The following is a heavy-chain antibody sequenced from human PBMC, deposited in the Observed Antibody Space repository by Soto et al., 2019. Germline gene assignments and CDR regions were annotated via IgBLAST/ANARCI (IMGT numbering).Heavy chain of an antibody. V-gene: IGHV1-18*01. CDR3: ARVGLDCSGGSCYYAYYFDY. J-gene: IGHJ4*02. Sequence: ASVKVSCKASGYTFTTHGISWVRQAPGQGLERMGWISTYNGNTNYAQKLQGRITLTADTSTSTAYMELRSLRSDDTAVYYCARVGLDCSGGSCYYAYYFDYWGQGTLVTVSS. CDR2: ISTYNGNT. CDR1: GYTFTTHG. D-gene: IGHD2-15*01.